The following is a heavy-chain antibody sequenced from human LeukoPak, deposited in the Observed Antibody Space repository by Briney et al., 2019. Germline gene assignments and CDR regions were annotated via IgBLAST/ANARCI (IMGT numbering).Heavy chain of an antibody. J-gene: IGHJ2*01. CDR1: GFTFDDYA. V-gene: IGHV3-9*01. Sequence: GRSLRLSCAASGFTFDDYAMHWVRQAPGKGLEWVSGISWNSGSIGYADSVKGRFTISRDNAKNSLYLQMNSLRAEDTALYYCAKSLAGDGDWYFDLWGRGTLVTVSS. CDR3: AKSLAGDGDWYFDL. CDR2: ISWNSGSI. D-gene: IGHD7-27*01.